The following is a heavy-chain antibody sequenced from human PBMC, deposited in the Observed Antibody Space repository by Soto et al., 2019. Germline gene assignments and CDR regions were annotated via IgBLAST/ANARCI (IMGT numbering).Heavy chain of an antibody. J-gene: IGHJ4*02. CDR2: LSDSVGTT. CDR3: AKHLIGGRLQPPFDL. V-gene: IGHV3-23*01. CDR1: GFSFGTYT. Sequence: LRLSCAVSGFSFGTYTVNWVRQAPGMGLEWVSGLSDSVGTTHYAYSVKGRFTISRDKSKNTLYLQMNNLRAEDTAVYYCAKHLIGGRLQPPFDLWGQGTQVTVSS. D-gene: IGHD1-1*01.